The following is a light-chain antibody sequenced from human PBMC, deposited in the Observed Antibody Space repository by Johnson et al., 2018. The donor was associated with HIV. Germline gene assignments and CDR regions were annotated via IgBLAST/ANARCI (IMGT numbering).Light chain of an antibody. CDR3: GHWDSRLSAGDVYV. V-gene: IGLV1-51*01. Sequence: QSVLTQPPSVSAAPGQKVTISCSGSSSNIGNNYVSWYQQLPGTAPKLLIYDNNKRPSGIPDRLSGSTSRTSATLGITGLKPGDEADHYCGHWDSRLSAGDVYVFVTVTKVTVL. J-gene: IGLJ1*01. CDR1: SSNIGNNY. CDR2: DNN.